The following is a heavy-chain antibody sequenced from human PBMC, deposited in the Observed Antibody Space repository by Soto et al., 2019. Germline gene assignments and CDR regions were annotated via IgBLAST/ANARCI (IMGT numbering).Heavy chain of an antibody. CDR2: IISGGRSI. D-gene: IGHD2-15*01. CDR3: VRRMASPDQ. V-gene: IGHV3-48*03. Sequence: PGGSLRLSCTASGFTFSDYEMNWVRQAPGKGLEWVSYIISGGRSIYYADSVKGRFIISRDNAENSLYLQMNSLRPEDTAVYYCVRRMASPDQWGQGTLVTVSS. CDR1: GFTFSDYE. J-gene: IGHJ4*02.